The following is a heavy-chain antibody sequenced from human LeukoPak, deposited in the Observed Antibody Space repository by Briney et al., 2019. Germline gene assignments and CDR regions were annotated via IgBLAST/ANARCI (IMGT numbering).Heavy chain of an antibody. CDR1: GFSFRNYW. Sequence: PGGSLRLSCAASGFSFRNYWMSWVRQAPGKGLEWVAIINQDGREKHYVDSVKGRFTISRDNAKNSLYLQMNSLRAEDTALYYCAKAGGSGYYNDAFDIWGQGTMVTVSS. CDR3: AKAGGSGYYNDAFDI. V-gene: IGHV3-7*03. J-gene: IGHJ3*02. CDR2: INQDGREK. D-gene: IGHD3-22*01.